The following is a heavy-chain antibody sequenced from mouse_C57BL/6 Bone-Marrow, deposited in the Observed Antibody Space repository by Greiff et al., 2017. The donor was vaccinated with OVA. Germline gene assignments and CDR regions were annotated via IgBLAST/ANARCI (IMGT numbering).Heavy chain of an antibody. CDR2: FYPGSGSI. Sequence: QVQLKESGAALVKPGASVKLSCKASGYTFTEYTIHWVKQRSGQGLEWIGWFYPGSGSIKYNEKFKDKATLTADKSSSTVYMELSRLTSEDSAVYFCARHEGYYGTQYYFDYWGQGTTLTVSS. D-gene: IGHD1-1*01. V-gene: IGHV1-62-2*01. CDR3: ARHEGYYGTQYYFDY. CDR1: GYTFTEYT. J-gene: IGHJ2*01.